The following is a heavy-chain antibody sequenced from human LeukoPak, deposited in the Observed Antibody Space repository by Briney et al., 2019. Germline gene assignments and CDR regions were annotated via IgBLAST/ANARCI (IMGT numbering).Heavy chain of an antibody. CDR3: ASEGGSEADAFDI. V-gene: IGHV1-69*13. J-gene: IGHJ3*02. CDR1: GGTFSSYA. D-gene: IGHD1-14*01. Sequence: GASVKVSCKASGGTFSSYAISWVRQAPGQGLEWMGGIIPIFGTANYAQKFQGRVTITADESTSTAYMELSSLRSEDTAVYYCASEGGSEADAFDIWGQGTMVTVSS. CDR2: IIPIFGTA.